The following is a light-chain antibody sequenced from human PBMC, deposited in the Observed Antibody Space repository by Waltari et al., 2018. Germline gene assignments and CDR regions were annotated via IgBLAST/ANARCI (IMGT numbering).Light chain of an antibody. V-gene: IGLV2-23*02. Sequence: QSALTPPASVSGAPGQSINISCSAVTGIGGHSDCVSWYQHHPGKVPKLLIYEVIKRPPDISDRFTGSKSGNTASLSISGLQADDEADYYCCSYVQKDIWLFGRGTKVTVL. J-gene: IGLJ3*02. CDR1: TGIGGHSDC. CDR2: EVI. CDR3: CSYVQKDIWL.